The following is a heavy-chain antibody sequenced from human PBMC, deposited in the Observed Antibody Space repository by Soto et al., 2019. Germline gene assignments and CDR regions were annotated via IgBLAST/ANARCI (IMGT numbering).Heavy chain of an antibody. CDR2: INSDGSYI. CDR1: EFTFSSSW. V-gene: IGHV3-74*01. CDR3: VTGWSEF. D-gene: IGHD2-15*01. Sequence: EVRLVESGGGLVQPGGSLRLSCVVSEFTFSSSWMHWVRQGPGKGLVWVSRINSDGSYINYADSVKGRFTTSRDNAKNMLYLQMSSLRAEDTGLYYCVTGWSEFWGQGTLVTVSS. J-gene: IGHJ4*02.